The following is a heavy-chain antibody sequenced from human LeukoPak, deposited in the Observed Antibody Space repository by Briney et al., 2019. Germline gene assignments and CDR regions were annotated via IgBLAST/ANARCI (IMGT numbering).Heavy chain of an antibody. CDR1: GFTFSRYG. V-gene: IGHV3-23*01. J-gene: IGHJ4*02. CDR2: LSGSGGST. D-gene: IGHD3-3*01. Sequence: GGSLRLSCAASGFTFSRYGMSWVRQAPGKGLEWVSGLSGSGGSTYYAASVKGRFSISRDNSKNTLHLQMNSLRAEDTAVYYCARSGYVKYYFDYWGQGTLVTVSS. CDR3: ARSGYVKYYFDY.